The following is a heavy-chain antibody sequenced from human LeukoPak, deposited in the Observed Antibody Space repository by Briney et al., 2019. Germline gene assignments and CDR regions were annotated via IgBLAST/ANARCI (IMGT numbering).Heavy chain of an antibody. V-gene: IGHV4-39*01. D-gene: IGHD2-15*01. Sequence: SETLSLTCTASGGSISSSSYYWGWIRQPPGKGLEWIGSIYYSGSTYYNPSLKSRVTISVDTSKNQFSLKLSSVTAADTAVYYCARQGINCSGGSCQLDYWGQGTLVTVSS. CDR3: ARQGINCSGGSCQLDY. CDR1: GGSISSSSYY. J-gene: IGHJ4*02. CDR2: IYYSGST.